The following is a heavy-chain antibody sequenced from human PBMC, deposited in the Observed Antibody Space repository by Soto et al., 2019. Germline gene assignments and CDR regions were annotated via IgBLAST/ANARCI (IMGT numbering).Heavy chain of an antibody. CDR3: ARDLLQLERSFDWFDP. CDR2: IWYDGSNK. V-gene: IGHV3-33*01. CDR1: GFTFSSYG. D-gene: IGHD1-1*01. J-gene: IGHJ5*02. Sequence: GGSLRLSCAASGFTFSSYGMHWVRQAPGKGLEWVAVIWYDGSNKYYADSVKGRFTISRDNSKNTLYLQMNSLRAEDTAVYYCARDLLQLERSFDWFDPWGQGTLVTVSS.